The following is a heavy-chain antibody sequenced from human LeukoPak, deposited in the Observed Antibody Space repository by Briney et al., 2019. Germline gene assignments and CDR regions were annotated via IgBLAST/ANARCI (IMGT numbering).Heavy chain of an antibody. J-gene: IGHJ4*02. CDR3: ARDHDWAFDL. Sequence: GLXXIAYINHNAEMIFYPDFVKGRFTISRDNPKKSLYLQMNALRYEDTAIYYCARDHDWAFDLWGQGTLVTVSS. D-gene: IGHD3-9*01. CDR2: INHNAEMI. V-gene: IGHV3-48*02.